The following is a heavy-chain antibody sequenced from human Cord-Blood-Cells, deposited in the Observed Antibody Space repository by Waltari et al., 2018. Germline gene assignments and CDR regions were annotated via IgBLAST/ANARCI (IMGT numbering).Heavy chain of an antibody. CDR1: GGSFSGYY. Sequence: QVQLQQWGAGLLKPSETLSLTCAVYGGSFSGYYLSWIRQPPGKGLEWIGEINHSGSTNYNPSLKSRVTISVDTSKNQFSLKLSSVTAADTAVYYCARLRPVYSIDYWGQGTLVTVSS. CDR3: ARLRPVYSIDY. J-gene: IGHJ4*02. V-gene: IGHV4-34*01. CDR2: INHSGST. D-gene: IGHD5-18*01.